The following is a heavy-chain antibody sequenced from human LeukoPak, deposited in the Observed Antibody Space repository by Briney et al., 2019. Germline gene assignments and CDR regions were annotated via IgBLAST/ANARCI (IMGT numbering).Heavy chain of an antibody. J-gene: IGHJ4*02. CDR1: GFTFSSYY. D-gene: IGHD2-15*01. CDR3: ARDQTPFY. V-gene: IGHV3-7*01. CDR2: IRDDGSED. Sequence: GGSLRLSCAASGFTFSSYYMTWVRQAPGKGLEWVATIRDDGSEDYYLDSVKGRFTISRDNAKSSMWLQMSSLRAEDTAVYYCARDQTPFYWGQGSLVTVSS.